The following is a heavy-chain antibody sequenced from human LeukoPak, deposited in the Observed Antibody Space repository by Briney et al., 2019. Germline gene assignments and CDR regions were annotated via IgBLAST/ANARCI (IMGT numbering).Heavy chain of an antibody. CDR2: IYVRGST. CDR3: ARQGGSALNY. J-gene: IGHJ4*02. Sequence: PSETLSLTCTVSGGSISSSGYYWGWIRHPPGKWLEWIGSIYVRGSTYYSPSLKSRVTISVDTSKKLFSLTLSSVTAEDTAVYYCARQGGSALNYWGQGTMVTVSS. V-gene: IGHV4-39*01. D-gene: IGHD2-15*01. CDR1: GGSISSSGYY.